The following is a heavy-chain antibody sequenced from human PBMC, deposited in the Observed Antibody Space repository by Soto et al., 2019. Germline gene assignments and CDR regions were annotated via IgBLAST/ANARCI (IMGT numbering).Heavy chain of an antibody. V-gene: IGHV4-31*03. CDR3: ARYFGPTTNFDY. J-gene: IGHJ4*02. CDR1: GGSISSGGYY. CDR2: IYYSGST. D-gene: IGHD3-9*01. Sequence: SETLSLTCTVSGGSISSGGYYWSWIRQHPGKGLEWIGCIYYSGSTYYNPSLKSRVTISVDTSKNQFSLKLSSVTAADTAVYYCARYFGPTTNFDYWGQGTLVTVSS.